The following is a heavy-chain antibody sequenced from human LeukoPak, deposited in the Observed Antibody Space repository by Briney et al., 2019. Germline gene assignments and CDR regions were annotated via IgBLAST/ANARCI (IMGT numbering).Heavy chain of an antibody. J-gene: IGHJ3*02. CDR3: AADSITMSPNAFDI. D-gene: IGHD3-22*01. Sequence: ASVKVSCKASGFTFTSSAMQWVRQARGQRLGWIGWIVVGSGNTNYAQKFQERVTITRDMSTSTAYMELSSLRSEDTAVYYCAADSITMSPNAFDIWGQGTMVTVSS. CDR2: IVVGSGNT. CDR1: GFTFTSSA. V-gene: IGHV1-58*02.